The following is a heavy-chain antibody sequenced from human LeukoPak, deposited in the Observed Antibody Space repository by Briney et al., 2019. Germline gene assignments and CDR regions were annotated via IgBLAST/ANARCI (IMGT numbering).Heavy chain of an antibody. D-gene: IGHD1-26*01. J-gene: IGHJ4*02. CDR2: ITSSSTYI. CDR1: GFTLSSYS. CDR3: ATPVGARVDY. Sequence: GGSLRLSCAASGFTLSSYSMNWVRQAPGKGLEWVSSITSSSTYISYADSVKGRFTISRDNAKNSLYLQMNSLRAEDTAVYYCATPVGARVDYWGQGTLVTVSS. V-gene: IGHV3-21*01.